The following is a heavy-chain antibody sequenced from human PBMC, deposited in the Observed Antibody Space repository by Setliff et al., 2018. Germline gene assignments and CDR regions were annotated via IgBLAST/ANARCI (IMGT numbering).Heavy chain of an antibody. Sequence: SVKVSCKASGGTFSSYAISWVRQAPGQGLEWMGGIIPILGIANYAQKFQGRVTITADKSTSTAYMELSSLRSEDTAVYYCARADYSSSLHYFDCWGQGTLVTVSS. V-gene: IGHV1-69*10. J-gene: IGHJ4*02. D-gene: IGHD6-13*01. CDR2: IIPILGIA. CDR3: ARADYSSSLHYFDC. CDR1: GGTFSSYA.